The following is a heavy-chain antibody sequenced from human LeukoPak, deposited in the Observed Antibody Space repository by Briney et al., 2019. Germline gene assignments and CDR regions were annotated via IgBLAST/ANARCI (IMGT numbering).Heavy chain of an antibody. CDR2: ISTDNGNR. CDR3: ARGNRGGDMDV. CDR1: GYTFTWFG. V-gene: IGHV1-18*01. Sequence: ASVRVSCKTSGYTFTWFGINWVRQAPGQGPEWMGWISTDNGNRNYAQKFQGRVTMTTDTSTRTVYMGLRSLKSDDTAVYYCARGNRGGDMDVWGKGTTVIVSS. J-gene: IGHJ6*03. D-gene: IGHD1-14*01.